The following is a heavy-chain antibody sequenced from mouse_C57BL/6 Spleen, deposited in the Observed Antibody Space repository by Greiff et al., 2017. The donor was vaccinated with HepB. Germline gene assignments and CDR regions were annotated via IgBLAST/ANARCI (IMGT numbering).Heavy chain of an antibody. CDR2: ISSGSSTI. J-gene: IGHJ1*03. D-gene: IGHD1-1*01. V-gene: IGHV5-17*01. CDR3: ARGDYYGSSYGYFDV. Sequence: EVMLVESGGGLVKPGGSLKLSCAASGFTFSDYGMHWVRQAPEKGLEWVAYISSGSSTIYYADTVKGRFTISRDNAKNTLFRQMTSLRSEATAMYYCARGDYYGSSYGYFDVWGTGTTVTVSS. CDR1: GFTFSDYG.